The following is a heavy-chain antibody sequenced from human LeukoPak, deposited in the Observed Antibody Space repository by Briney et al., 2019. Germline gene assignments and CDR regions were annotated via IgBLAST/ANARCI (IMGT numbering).Heavy chain of an antibody. Sequence: SETLSLTCAVYGGSFSGYHWTWIRQPPGKALEWIGEIDPNGGTHYKPSLKSRVTMSLDTSKNHFSLKLSSVTAADTAVYYCGRGQQVRWPPPIYWGQGTLVTVSS. V-gene: IGHV4-34*01. CDR3: GRGQQVRWPPPIY. D-gene: IGHD4-23*01. CDR2: IDPNGGT. CDR1: GGSFSGYH. J-gene: IGHJ4*02.